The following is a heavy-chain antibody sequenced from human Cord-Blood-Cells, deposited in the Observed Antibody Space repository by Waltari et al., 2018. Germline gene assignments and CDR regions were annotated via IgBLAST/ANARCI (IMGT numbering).Heavy chain of an antibody. V-gene: IGHV1-2*02. CDR3: ARVLWFGELVNFDY. CDR1: GYTFTGHY. CDR2: INPNSGGT. Sequence: VQLVQSGAEVKKPGASVKVSCKASGYTFTGHYMHWVRQPPGQGLEWMGWINPNSGGTNYAQKFQGRVTMTRDTSISTAYMELSRLRSDDTAVYYCARVLWFGELVNFDYWGQGTLVTVSS. J-gene: IGHJ4*02. D-gene: IGHD3-10*01.